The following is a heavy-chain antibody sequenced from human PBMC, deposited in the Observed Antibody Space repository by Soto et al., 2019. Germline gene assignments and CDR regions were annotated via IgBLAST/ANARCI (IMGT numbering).Heavy chain of an antibody. V-gene: IGHV1-8*01. CDR3: ASSLGRYDFWSGYPNWFDP. Sequence: ASVKVSCKASGYTFTSYDINWVRQATGQGLEWMGWMNPNSGNTGYAQKFQGRVTMTRNTSISTAYMELSRLRSEDTAAYYCASSLGRYDFWSGYPNWFDPWGLGALVTVSS. D-gene: IGHD3-3*01. CDR2: MNPNSGNT. CDR1: GYTFTSYD. J-gene: IGHJ5*02.